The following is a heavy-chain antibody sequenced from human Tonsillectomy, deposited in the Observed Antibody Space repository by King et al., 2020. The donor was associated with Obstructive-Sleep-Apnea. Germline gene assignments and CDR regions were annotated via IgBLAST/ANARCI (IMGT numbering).Heavy chain of an antibody. V-gene: IGHV4-34*01. J-gene: IGHJ5*02. CDR3: ARGEKDYYGSGSYFINWFDP. D-gene: IGHD3-10*01. Sequence: VQLQQWGAGLLKPSETLSLTCAVYGGSFSGYYWSWIRQPPGKGLEWIGEINHSGSTNYNPSLKSRVTISVDTSKNQFSLKLISVTAADTAVYYCARGEKDYYGSGSYFINWFDPWGQGTLVTVSS. CDR2: INHSGST. CDR1: GGSFSGYY.